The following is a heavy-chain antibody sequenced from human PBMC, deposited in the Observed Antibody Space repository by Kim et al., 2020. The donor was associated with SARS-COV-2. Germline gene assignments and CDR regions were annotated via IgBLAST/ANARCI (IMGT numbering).Heavy chain of an antibody. CDR2: IYYSGST. J-gene: IGHJ5*02. CDR1: GGSISSSSYY. Sequence: SETLSLTCTVSGGSISSSSYYWGWIRQPPGKGLEWIGSIYYSGSTYYNPSLKSRVTISVDTSKNQLSLKLSSATAADTAVYYCARQAREVPVRVNWFDPWGQGTLVTVSS. CDR3: ARQAREVPVRVNWFDP. V-gene: IGHV4-39*01. D-gene: IGHD6-6*01.